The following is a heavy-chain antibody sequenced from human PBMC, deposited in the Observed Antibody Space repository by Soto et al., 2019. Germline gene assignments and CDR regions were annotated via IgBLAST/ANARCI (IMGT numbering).Heavy chain of an antibody. Sequence: QVQLVESGGGVVQPGRSLRLSCAASGFTFSSYGMHWVRQAPGKGLEWVAVISYDGSNKYYADSVKGRFTISRDNSKNTLYLQMNSLRAEETAVYYCAKSGWKGWFGELCKDYYYYYGMDVWGQGTTVTVSS. J-gene: IGHJ6*01. CDR2: ISYDGSNK. CDR1: GFTFSSYG. D-gene: IGHD3-10*01. V-gene: IGHV3-30*18. CDR3: AKSGWKGWFGELCKDYYYYYGMDV.